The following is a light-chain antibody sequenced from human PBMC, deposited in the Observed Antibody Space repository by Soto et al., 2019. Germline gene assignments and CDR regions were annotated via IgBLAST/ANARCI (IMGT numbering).Light chain of an antibody. CDR3: QQYNSYSPWT. V-gene: IGKV1-17*01. J-gene: IGKJ1*01. CDR1: QGIRND. Sequence: IQMTQSPSSLSASVGDRVTITCRASQGIRNDLGWYQQRPGKAPKLLIYAASSLQSGVPSRFSGSGSGTEFTLTISSLQPDDFATYYCQQYNSYSPWTFGQGTKVDI. CDR2: AAS.